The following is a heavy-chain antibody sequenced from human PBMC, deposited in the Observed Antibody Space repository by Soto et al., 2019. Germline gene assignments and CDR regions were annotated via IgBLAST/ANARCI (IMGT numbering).Heavy chain of an antibody. V-gene: IGHV3-21*01. J-gene: IGHJ1*01. Sequence: GGSLRLSCAASGFTFSSYSMNWVRQAPGKGLEWVSSISSSSSYIYYADSVKGRFAISRDNAKNSLYLQMNSLRAEDTAVYYCAREPAAGIAAADKEYFQHWGQGTLVTVSS. CDR2: ISSSSSYI. CDR3: AREPAAGIAAADKEYFQH. D-gene: IGHD6-13*01. CDR1: GFTFSSYS.